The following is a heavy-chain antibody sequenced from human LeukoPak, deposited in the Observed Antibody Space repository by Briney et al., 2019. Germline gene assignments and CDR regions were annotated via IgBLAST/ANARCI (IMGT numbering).Heavy chain of an antibody. CDR2: ISTVSTYT. V-gene: IGHV3-21*01. CDR3: TRDGSGFYYYYYMDV. Sequence: GGSLRLSCAASGFTFSDYSMNWVRQAPGKGLEWVASISTVSTYTFYAESLKGRISISRDNAKNSLILQMSSLRADDTAAYYCTRDGSGFYYYYYMDVWGKGTTVTVSS. CDR1: GFTFSDYS. D-gene: IGHD6-25*01. J-gene: IGHJ6*03.